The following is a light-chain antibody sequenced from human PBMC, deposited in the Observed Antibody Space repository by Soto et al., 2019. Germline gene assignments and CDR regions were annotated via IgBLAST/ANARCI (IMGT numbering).Light chain of an antibody. CDR3: QQYYSSLPT. J-gene: IGKJ5*01. CDR2: WAS. V-gene: IGKV4-1*01. Sequence: DIVMTQSPDSLAVSLGERATINCKSSQNILHSSNNRNYLAWYQQRPGQPPKLLIYWASTREFGVPPRFSGSGSGTNFTLTISSLQAEDVAVYYCQQYYSSLPTFGQGTRLEIE. CDR1: QNILHSSNNRNY.